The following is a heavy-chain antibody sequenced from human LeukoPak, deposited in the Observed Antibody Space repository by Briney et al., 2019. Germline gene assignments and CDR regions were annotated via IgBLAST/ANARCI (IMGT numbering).Heavy chain of an antibody. J-gene: IGHJ4*02. CDR2: IYWNVDK. CDR1: GFSLSTRGVG. D-gene: IGHD3-3*01. V-gene: IGHV2-5*01. Sequence: QSGPTLVNPTQTLTLTCTFSGFSLSTRGVGVGWIRQPPGKALEWLALIYWNVDKRYSPSLKSRLTITKVTSKNQVVLTMTNMDPVYTATYYCPHVDDFWSGYTVDYWGQGTLVTVSS. CDR3: PHVDDFWSGYTVDY.